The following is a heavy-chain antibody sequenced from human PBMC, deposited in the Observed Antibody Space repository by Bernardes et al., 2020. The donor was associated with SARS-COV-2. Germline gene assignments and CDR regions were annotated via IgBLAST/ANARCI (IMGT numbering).Heavy chain of an antibody. CDR1: GYTFTSYG. V-gene: IGHV1-18*01. CDR3: ARESGYSSSWYVYYYYYGMDG. CDR2: ISAYNGNT. Sequence: ASVKVSCKASGYTFTSYGISWVRQAPGQGLEWMGWISAYNGNTNYAQKLQGRVTMTTDTSTSTAYMELRSLRSDDTAVYYCARESGYSSSWYVYYYYYGMDGWGQATTVTVSS. D-gene: IGHD6-13*01. J-gene: IGHJ6*02.